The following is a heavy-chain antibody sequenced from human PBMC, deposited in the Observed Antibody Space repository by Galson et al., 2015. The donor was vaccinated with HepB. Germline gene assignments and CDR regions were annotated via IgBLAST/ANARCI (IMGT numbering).Heavy chain of an antibody. J-gene: IGHJ4*02. D-gene: IGHD7-27*01. CDR3: ARGHLGDD. Sequence: SLRLSCAASGFIVSDNYMSWVRQAPGKGLEWVSLMYISGSTFYADSVKGRFTISRDNSKNTLFLQMNNLRTEDTAVYYCARGHLGDDWGQGTLVTVSS. CDR1: GFIVSDNY. V-gene: IGHV3-53*01. CDR2: MYISGST.